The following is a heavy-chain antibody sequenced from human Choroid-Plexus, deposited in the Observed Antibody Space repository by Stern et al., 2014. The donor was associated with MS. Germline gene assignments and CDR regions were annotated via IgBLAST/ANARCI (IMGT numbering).Heavy chain of an antibody. Sequence: QVQLLQPGAEVKKPGASVKVSCKTSGYIFTGYDIHWVRQAPGQGLEWMAWIKPNTGGTKDDQKFQGRVTMSRDTSISTAYVELSSLTSDDTAVYYCARDQRGITIFGVVTDYYYLGMDVWGQGTTVTVSS. D-gene: IGHD3-3*01. V-gene: IGHV1-2*02. J-gene: IGHJ6*02. CDR3: ARDQRGITIFGVVTDYYYLGMDV. CDR2: IKPNTGGT. CDR1: GYIFTGYD.